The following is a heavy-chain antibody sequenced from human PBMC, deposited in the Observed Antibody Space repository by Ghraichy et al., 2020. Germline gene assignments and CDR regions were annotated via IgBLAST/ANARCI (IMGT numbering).Heavy chain of an antibody. CDR1: GGSFSDYD. D-gene: IGHD1-1*01. J-gene: IGHJ5*02. CDR3: ERVVFRNNWTPVHWFDP. Sequence: SETLSLTCAVSGGSFSDYDLTWIRQPPGKGLEWIGEINDSGSIDYNASLKSRVSISLDPSKNQFPLKLRSVTAADTAVYFCERVVFRNNWTPVHWFDPWGQGTLVIVSS. V-gene: IGHV4-34*01. CDR2: INDSGSI.